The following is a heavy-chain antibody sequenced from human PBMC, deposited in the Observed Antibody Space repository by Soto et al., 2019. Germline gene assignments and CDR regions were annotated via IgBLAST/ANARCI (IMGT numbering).Heavy chain of an antibody. Sequence: GGSLRLSCAASGFTFSSYEMNWVRQAPGKGLEWVSYISSSGSTIYYADSVKGRFTIPRDNAKNSLYLQMNSLRAEDTAVYYCARVPDYAFWSCTDYWGQAPLVTVSS. J-gene: IGHJ4*02. CDR1: GFTFSSYE. V-gene: IGHV3-48*03. D-gene: IGHD3-3*01. CDR2: ISSSGSTI. CDR3: ARVPDYAFWSCTDY.